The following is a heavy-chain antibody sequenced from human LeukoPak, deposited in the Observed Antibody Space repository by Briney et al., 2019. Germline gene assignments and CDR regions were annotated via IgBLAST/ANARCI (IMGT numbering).Heavy chain of an antibody. CDR3: ARVRRGGSGSYYYYYYYYMDV. D-gene: IGHD3-10*01. CDR1: GGSISSSSYY. J-gene: IGHJ6*03. V-gene: IGHV4-61*01. Sequence: SETLSLTCTVSGGSISSSSYYWSWIRQPPGKGLEWIGYIYYSGSTNYNPSLKSRVTISVDTSKNQFSLKLSSVTAADTAVYYCARVRRGGSGSYYYYYYYYMDVWGKGTTVTVSS. CDR2: IYYSGST.